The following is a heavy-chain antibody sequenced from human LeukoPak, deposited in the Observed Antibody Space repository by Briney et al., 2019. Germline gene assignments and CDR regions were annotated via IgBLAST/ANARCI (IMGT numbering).Heavy chain of an antibody. CDR3: ARGGGFCSGTSCQEWFDP. CDR2: IYHSGST. CDR1: GGSISSGGYS. Sequence: PSQTLSLTCAVSGGSISSGGYSWSWIRQPPGKGLEWIGYIYHSGSTYYNPSLKSRVTISVDRSKNQFSLKLSSVTAADTAVYYCARGGGFCSGTSCQEWFDPWGQGTLVTVSS. D-gene: IGHD2-2*01. V-gene: IGHV4-30-2*01. J-gene: IGHJ5*02.